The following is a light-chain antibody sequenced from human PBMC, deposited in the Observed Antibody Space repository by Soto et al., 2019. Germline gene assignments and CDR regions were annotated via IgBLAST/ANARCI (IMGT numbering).Light chain of an antibody. V-gene: IGLV1-47*02. Sequence: QSVLAQPPSASGTPGQRVTISCSGSNSNIGNNDVYWYRHLPGTAPRLLIYVDDQRPSGVPDRFSGSKSGTSASLAISGLRSDDEPHYYCAAWDDSLSAFVFATGTKVTVL. CDR1: NSNIGNND. J-gene: IGLJ1*01. CDR3: AAWDDSLSAFV. CDR2: VDD.